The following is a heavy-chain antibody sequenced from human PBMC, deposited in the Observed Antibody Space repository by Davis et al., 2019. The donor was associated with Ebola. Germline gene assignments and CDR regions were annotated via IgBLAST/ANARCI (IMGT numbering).Heavy chain of an antibody. Sequence: ASVKVSCKASGYTFTSYAMHWVRQAPGQRLEWMGWINAGNGNTKYSQKFQGRVTITRDTSASTAYMELSSLRSEDTAVYYCARDDYDFWSGYYTGYYFDYWGQGTLVTVSS. CDR3: ARDDYDFWSGYYTGYYFDY. CDR1: GYTFTSYA. D-gene: IGHD3-3*01. J-gene: IGHJ4*02. CDR2: INAGNGNT. V-gene: IGHV1-3*01.